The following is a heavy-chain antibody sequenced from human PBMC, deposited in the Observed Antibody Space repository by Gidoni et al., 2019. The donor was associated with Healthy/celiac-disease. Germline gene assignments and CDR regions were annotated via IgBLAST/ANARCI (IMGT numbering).Heavy chain of an antibody. D-gene: IGHD3-16*01. V-gene: IGHV4-39*01. CDR2: IYYSGST. CDR1: GGSICSRSYY. J-gene: IGHJ5*02. Sequence: QLQLQESGPGLVKPSEPLSLTCTVSGGSICSRSYYWGWIRQPPGKGLEWIGSIYYSGSTYYTPSLKSRVTISVDTSKNQFSLKLSSVTAADTAVYYCARLPYMITFGGGNNWFDPWGQGTLVTVSS. CDR3: ARLPYMITFGGGNNWFDP.